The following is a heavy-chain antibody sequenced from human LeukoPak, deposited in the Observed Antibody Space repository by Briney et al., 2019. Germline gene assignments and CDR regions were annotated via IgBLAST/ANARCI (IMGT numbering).Heavy chain of an antibody. CDR2: ISSDGTST. CDR3: ARVRSSSRFDY. Sequence: GGSLRLSCSASGFTFSSSSMHWVRRAPGKGLVWVSRISSDGTSTNYADSVKGRFAISRDNAKNTLYLQMNSLRAEDTAVYFCARVRSSSRFDYWGQGTLVAVSS. CDR1: GFTFSSSS. J-gene: IGHJ4*02. V-gene: IGHV3-74*01. D-gene: IGHD6-13*01.